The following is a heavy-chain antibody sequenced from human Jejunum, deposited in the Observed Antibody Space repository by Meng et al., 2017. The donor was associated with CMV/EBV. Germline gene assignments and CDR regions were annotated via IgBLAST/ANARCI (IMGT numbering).Heavy chain of an antibody. D-gene: IGHD4-17*01. CDR2: INFSGNSK. J-gene: IGHJ6*02. Sequence: FTFNTYEFNWVRQAPGKGLECISYINFSGNSKYYADSVRGRFTISRDNSKNSLYLLMSSLGVEDTAVYYCAKRGYGDYYYYYGMDVWGQGTTVTVSS. V-gene: IGHV3-48*03. CDR1: FTFNTYE. CDR3: AKRGYGDYYYYYGMDV.